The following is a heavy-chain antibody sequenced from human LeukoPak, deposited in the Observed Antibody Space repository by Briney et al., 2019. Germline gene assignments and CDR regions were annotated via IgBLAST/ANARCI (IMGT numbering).Heavy chain of an antibody. J-gene: IGHJ6*03. CDR1: GYSISSGYY. CDR3: ARVDYVWGSYRSPYYYYMDV. D-gene: IGHD3-16*02. V-gene: IGHV4-38-2*02. CDR2: INHSGST. Sequence: SETLSLTCTVSGYSISSGYYWGWIRQPPGKGLEWIGEINHSGSTNYNPSLKSRVTISVDTSKNQFSLKLSSVTAADTAVYYCARVDYVWGSYRSPYYYYMDVWGKGTTVTVSS.